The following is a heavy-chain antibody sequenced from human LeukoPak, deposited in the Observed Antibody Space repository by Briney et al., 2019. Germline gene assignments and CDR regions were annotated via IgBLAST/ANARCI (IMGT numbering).Heavy chain of an antibody. CDR3: ARGQYQMEY. CDR2: ISGSGDTT. Sequence: GGSLRLSCAASGFTFSTYAMSWVRQAPGKGLECVSGISGSGDTTYYADSVKGRFTISRDNSKNTLYVQMNSLRVEDTAVYYCARGQYQMEYWGQGTLVTVSS. CDR1: GFTFSTYA. D-gene: IGHD5-24*01. V-gene: IGHV3-23*01. J-gene: IGHJ4*02.